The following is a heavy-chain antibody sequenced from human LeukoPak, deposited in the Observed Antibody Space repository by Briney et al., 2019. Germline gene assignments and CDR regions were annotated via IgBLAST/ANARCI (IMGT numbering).Heavy chain of an antibody. D-gene: IGHD1-26*01. V-gene: IGHV2-5*02. CDR3: AHSREGPDGSSFDY. J-gene: IGHJ4*02. CDR2: IYWDDDK. CDR1: GFSLSTSGVG. Sequence: SGPTLVKPTQTLTLTCTFSGFSLSTSGVGVGWIRQPPGKALEWLALIYWDDDKRYSPSLKSRPTITNDTSKNQVVLTMSNMDPVDTATYYCAHSREGPDGSSFDYWGQGTLVTVSS.